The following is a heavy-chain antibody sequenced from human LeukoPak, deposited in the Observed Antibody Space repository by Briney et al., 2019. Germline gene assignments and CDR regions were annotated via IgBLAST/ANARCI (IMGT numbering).Heavy chain of an antibody. J-gene: IGHJ4*02. Sequence: PSETLSLTCTVSGGSISSYYWSWIRQPPGKGLEWIGYIYYSGSTYYNPSLKSRVTISVDTSKNQFSLKLSSVTAADTAVYYCARVGAVAGTVWGQGTLVTVSS. CDR2: IYYSGST. CDR1: GGSISSYY. CDR3: ARVGAVAGTV. D-gene: IGHD6-19*01. V-gene: IGHV4-59*12.